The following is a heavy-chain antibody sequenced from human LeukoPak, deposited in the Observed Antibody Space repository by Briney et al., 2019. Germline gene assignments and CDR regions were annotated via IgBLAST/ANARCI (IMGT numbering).Heavy chain of an antibody. D-gene: IGHD3-16*02. CDR2: IKSKTDGGTT. CDR1: GFIVSSNY. J-gene: IGHJ4*02. Sequence: GGSLRLSCAASGFIVSSNYMSWVRQAPGKGLEWVGRIKSKTDGGTTDYAAPVKGRFTISRDDSKNTLYLQMNSLKTEDTAVYYCRAYVWGSYRSSETDYWGQGTLVTVSS. CDR3: RAYVWGSYRSSETDY. V-gene: IGHV3-15*01.